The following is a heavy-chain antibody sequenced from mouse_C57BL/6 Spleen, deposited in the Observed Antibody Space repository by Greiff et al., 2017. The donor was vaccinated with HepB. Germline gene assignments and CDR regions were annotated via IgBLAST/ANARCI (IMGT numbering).Heavy chain of an antibody. D-gene: IGHD1-1*01. CDR3: ARPIFYYRTDAMDY. CDR2: IYPGDGDT. Sequence: QVQLQQSGPELVKPGASVKISCKASGYAFSSSWMNWVKQRPGKGLEWIGRIYPGDGDTNYNGKFKGKATLTADKSSSTAYMQLSSLTSEDSAVYFCARPIFYYRTDAMDYWGQGTSVTVSS. CDR1: GYAFSSSW. V-gene: IGHV1-82*01. J-gene: IGHJ4*01.